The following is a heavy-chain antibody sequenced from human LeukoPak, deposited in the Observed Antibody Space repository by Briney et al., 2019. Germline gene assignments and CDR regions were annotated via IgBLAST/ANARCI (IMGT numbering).Heavy chain of an antibody. CDR3: ARDGYYYYGMDV. V-gene: IGHV4-30-4*01. CDR1: GGSISSGDYY. Sequence: SETLSLTCTVSGGSISSGDYYWSWIRQPPGKGLEWIGYIYYSGSTYYNLSLKSRVTISVDTSKNQFSLKLSSVTAADTAVYYCARDGYYYYGMDVWGKGTTVTVSS. CDR2: IYYSGST. J-gene: IGHJ6*04.